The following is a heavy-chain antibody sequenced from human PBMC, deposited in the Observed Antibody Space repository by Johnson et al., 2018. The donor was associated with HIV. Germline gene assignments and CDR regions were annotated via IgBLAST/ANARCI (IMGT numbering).Heavy chain of an antibody. CDR2: ISYDGSNK. V-gene: IGHV3-30*04. CDR3: APAGPDAFDI. Sequence: QVQLVESGGDVVQPGRSLRLSCAASGFTFSSYAMHWVRQAPGKGLEWVAVISYDGSNKYYADYVKGRVTISRDNSKNTLYLQMNSLGAEDTAVYYCAPAGPDAFDIWGQGTMVTVSS. D-gene: IGHD6-13*01. J-gene: IGHJ3*02. CDR1: GFTFSSYA.